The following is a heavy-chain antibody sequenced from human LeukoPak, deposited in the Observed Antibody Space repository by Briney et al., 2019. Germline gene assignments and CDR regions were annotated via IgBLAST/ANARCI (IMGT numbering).Heavy chain of an antibody. V-gene: IGHV4-39*01. CDR3: ARDSTSGVAVDYFDY. J-gene: IGHJ4*02. D-gene: IGHD6-19*01. CDR1: GGSISSSSYY. CDR2: IYYSGST. Sequence: SETLSLTCTVSGGSISSSSYYWGWIRQPPGKGLEWIGSIYYSGSTYYNPSLKSRVTISVDTSENQFSLKLSSVTAADTAVYYCARDSTSGVAVDYFDYWGQGTLVTVSS.